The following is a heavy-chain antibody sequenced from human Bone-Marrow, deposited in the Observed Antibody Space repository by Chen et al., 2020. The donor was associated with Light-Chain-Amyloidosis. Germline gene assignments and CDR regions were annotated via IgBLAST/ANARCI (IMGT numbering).Heavy chain of an antibody. CDR2: INPNSDST. CDR1: GHTVTRYH. V-gene: IGHV1-2*02. Sequence: VQLVQSGAEVKKPGASVKVSCGASGHTVTRYHMHWVRQAPGQGLEWMGWINPNSDSTIYAQKFQGRVTMTRDTSISTVYMELSRLRSDDTAVYYCARGLHCSNTNCYLEFYYNAMDVWGQGTTVTVSS. D-gene: IGHD2-2*01. J-gene: IGHJ6*02. CDR3: ARGLHCSNTNCYLEFYYNAMDV.